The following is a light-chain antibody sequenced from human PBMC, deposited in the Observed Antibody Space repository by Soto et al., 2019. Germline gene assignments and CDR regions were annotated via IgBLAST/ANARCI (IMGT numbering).Light chain of an antibody. V-gene: IGKV1-39*01. Sequence: DIQMTQSPSSLSASVGDRVTITCRASQSISSYLNWYQQKPGKAPKLLIYAASSLQSGVPSRFSGSGSGTDFTLTISSLQPEDFATYHCQQSYRNPRTFGQGTKVDIK. CDR3: QQSYRNPRT. J-gene: IGKJ1*01. CDR1: QSISSY. CDR2: AAS.